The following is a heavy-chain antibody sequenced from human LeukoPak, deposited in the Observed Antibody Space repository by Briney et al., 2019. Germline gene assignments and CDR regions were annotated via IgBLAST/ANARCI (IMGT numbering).Heavy chain of an antibody. Sequence: ASVKVSCKASGYTFTSYDINWVRQATGQGLEWMGWMNPNSGNTGYAQKFQGRVTITRNTSISTAYMELSSLRSEDTAVYYCARGQRHSSTADWGLYYYYYYYMDVWGKGTTVTVSS. D-gene: IGHD2-2*01. V-gene: IGHV1-8*03. CDR2: MNPNSGNT. CDR3: ARGQRHSSTADWGLYYYYYYYMDV. CDR1: GYTFTSYD. J-gene: IGHJ6*03.